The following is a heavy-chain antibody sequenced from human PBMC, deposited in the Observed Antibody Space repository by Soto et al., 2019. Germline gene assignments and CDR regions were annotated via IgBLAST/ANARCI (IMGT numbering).Heavy chain of an antibody. CDR2: INHSGST. D-gene: IGHD6-6*01. CDR3: AREYSSSSSFDY. V-gene: IGHV4-34*01. Sequence: SETLSLTCAVYGGSFSGYYWSWIRQPPGKGLEWIGEINHSGSTSYNPSLKSRVTISVDTSKNQFSLKLSSVTAADTAVYYCAREYSSSSSFDYWGQGTLVTVSS. CDR1: GGSFSGYY. J-gene: IGHJ4*02.